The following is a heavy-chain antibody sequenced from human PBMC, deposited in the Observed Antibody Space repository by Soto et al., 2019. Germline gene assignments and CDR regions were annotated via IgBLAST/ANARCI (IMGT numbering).Heavy chain of an antibody. CDR1: GFSFSSYV. D-gene: IGHD6-13*01. V-gene: IGHV3-23*01. CDR3: AKASGSSWPYFDS. J-gene: IGHJ4*02. CDR2: MSGPATDT. Sequence: GGSLILSCAASGFSFSSYVMAWVRQAPGKGLEWVSAMSGPATDTYYPDSVKGRFTISRDNSENTLYLQMNSLRAEDTAVYYCAKASGSSWPYFDSWGQGTLVTVSS.